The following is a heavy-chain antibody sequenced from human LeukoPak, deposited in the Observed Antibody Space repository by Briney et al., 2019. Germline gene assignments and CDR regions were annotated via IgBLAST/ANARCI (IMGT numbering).Heavy chain of an antibody. CDR3: ATGSGLWSPDY. CDR1: GFTFSSYW. Sequence: GGSLRLSCAASGFTFSSYWMHWVRQAPGKGLVWVSRIDNEGSSTSYADSVKGRFTISRDNAKNRVYVQMNSLRVEDTAVYYCATGSGLWSPDYWGQGTLVTVSS. V-gene: IGHV3-74*01. J-gene: IGHJ4*02. CDR2: IDNEGSST. D-gene: IGHD5-18*01.